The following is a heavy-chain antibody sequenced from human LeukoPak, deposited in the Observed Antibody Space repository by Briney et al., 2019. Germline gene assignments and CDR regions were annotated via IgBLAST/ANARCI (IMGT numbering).Heavy chain of an antibody. V-gene: IGHV1-18*01. Sequence: ASVKVSCKASGYTFTSYGISWVRQAPGQGLEWMGWISAYNGSTNYAQKLQGRVTMTTDTSTSTAYMELRSLRSDDTAVYYCARGSNSPDYYDSSGYSIYWGQGTLVTVSS. J-gene: IGHJ4*02. CDR3: ARGSNSPDYYDSSGYSIY. CDR1: GYTFTSYG. CDR2: ISAYNGST. D-gene: IGHD3-22*01.